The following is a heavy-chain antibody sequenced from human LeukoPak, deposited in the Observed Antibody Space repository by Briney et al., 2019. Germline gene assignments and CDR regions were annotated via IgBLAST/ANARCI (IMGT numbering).Heavy chain of an antibody. CDR2: IQRDGGEQ. J-gene: IGHJ4*02. D-gene: IGHD5-18*01. V-gene: IGHV3-33*05. Sequence: PGGSLRLSRAASGFIFSNYAMHWVRQPPGKGLEWVSLIQRDGGEQYYADSVRGRLTISRDNSKNTLYLQMNSLGAEDTAVYYCARDRGYTYGHPLDYWGQGTLVTVSS. CDR3: ARDRGYTYGHPLDY. CDR1: GFIFSNYA.